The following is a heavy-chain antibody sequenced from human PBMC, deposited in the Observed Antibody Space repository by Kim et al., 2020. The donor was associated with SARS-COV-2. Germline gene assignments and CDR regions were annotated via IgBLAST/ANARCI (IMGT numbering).Heavy chain of an antibody. CDR3: ARDSYYYDSSGYYYSPWYYYGMDV. CDR1: GFTFSRYG. V-gene: IGHV3-33*08. CDR2: IWYDGSNK. Sequence: GGSLRLSCAASGFTFSRYGMHWVRQAPGKGLEWVAVIWYDGSNKYYADSVKGRFTISRDNSKNTLYLQMNSLRAEDTAVYYCARDSYYYDSSGYYYSPWYYYGMDVWGQGTTVTVSS. J-gene: IGHJ6*02. D-gene: IGHD3-22*01.